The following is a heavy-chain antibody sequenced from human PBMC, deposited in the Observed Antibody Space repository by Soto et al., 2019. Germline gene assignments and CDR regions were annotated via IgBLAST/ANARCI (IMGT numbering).Heavy chain of an antibody. CDR2: IIPIFGTA. D-gene: IGHD4-4*01. CDR1: GGTFSSYA. V-gene: IGHV1-69*13. Sequence: SVKVSFKASGGTFSSYAISWVRQAPGQGLEWMGGIIPIFGTANYAQKFQGRVTITADESTSTTYMELSSLRSEDTAVYYCARGGGDSNYSGGYYYYGMDVWGQGTTVTVSS. J-gene: IGHJ6*02. CDR3: ARGGGDSNYSGGYYYYGMDV.